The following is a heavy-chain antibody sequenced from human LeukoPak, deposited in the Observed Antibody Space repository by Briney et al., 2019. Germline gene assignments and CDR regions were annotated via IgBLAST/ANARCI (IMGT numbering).Heavy chain of an antibody. CDR3: ARICSGGSCYSIGSFDY. CDR2: IYYSGST. V-gene: IGHV4-59*01. Sequence: PSETLSLTCTVSGGSISSYYWSWIRQPPGKGLEWIGYIYYSGSTNYNPSLKSRVTISVDTSKNQFSPKLSSVTAADTAVYYCARICSGGSCYSIGSFDYWGQGTLVTVSS. CDR1: GGSISSYY. J-gene: IGHJ4*02. D-gene: IGHD2-15*01.